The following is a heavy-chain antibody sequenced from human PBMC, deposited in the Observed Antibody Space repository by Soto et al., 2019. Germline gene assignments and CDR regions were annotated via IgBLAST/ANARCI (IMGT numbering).Heavy chain of an antibody. V-gene: IGHV3-21*01. D-gene: IGHD2-15*01. Sequence: SGGSLRLSCAASGFNFRSYTMIWVRQAPGKGLEWVSSISSGSNPIYYADSVKGRFTISRDNAKNELYLQMNSLRAEDTAVYYCATPFYCSGGSCYSIDYYYYYMDVWGKGTTVTVSS. CDR2: ISSGSNPI. J-gene: IGHJ6*03. CDR1: GFNFRSYT. CDR3: ATPFYCSGGSCYSIDYYYYYMDV.